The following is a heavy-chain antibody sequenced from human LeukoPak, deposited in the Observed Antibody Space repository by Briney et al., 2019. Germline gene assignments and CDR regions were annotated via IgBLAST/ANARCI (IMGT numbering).Heavy chain of an antibody. CDR1: GFTFSSYG. Sequence: GGSLRLSCAASGFTFSSYGMHWVRQAPGKGLEWVAFIRHDGSNKYYADSVKGRLTISRDNSKNTLYPQMGSLRPEDMAVYYCARGSGSYYDAFDIWGQGTMVTVSS. V-gene: IGHV3-30*02. CDR3: ARGSGSYYDAFDI. CDR2: IRHDGSNK. J-gene: IGHJ3*02. D-gene: IGHD3-10*01.